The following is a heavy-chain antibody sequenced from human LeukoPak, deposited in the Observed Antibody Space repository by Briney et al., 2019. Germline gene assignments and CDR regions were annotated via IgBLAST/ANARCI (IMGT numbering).Heavy chain of an antibody. J-gene: IGHJ6*03. Sequence: ASVKVSCKASGYTFTGYYMHWVRQAPGQGLEWMGWINPNSGGTNYAQKFQGRVTMTRDTSISTAYMELSRLRSDDTAVYYCAREGRRVAAAGYYYYMDVWGKGTTVTVSS. CDR2: INPNSGGT. V-gene: IGHV1-2*02. CDR3: AREGRRVAAAGYYYYMDV. D-gene: IGHD2-15*01. CDR1: GYTFTGYY.